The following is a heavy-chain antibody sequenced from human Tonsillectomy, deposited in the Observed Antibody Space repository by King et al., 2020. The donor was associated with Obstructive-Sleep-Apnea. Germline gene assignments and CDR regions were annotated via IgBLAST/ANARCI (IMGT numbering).Heavy chain of an antibody. CDR3: ARGEVTNDY. J-gene: IGHJ4*02. D-gene: IGHD4-17*01. Sequence: QLVQSGAEVKKPGSSVKVSFKASGGTFSSYAISWVRQAPGQGLEWMGGIIPILGIANYSQKFQGRVTITADKSTSSAYMALSSLRSEDTAVYYCARGEVTNDYWGQGTLVTVSS. V-gene: IGHV1-69*04. CDR1: GGTFSSYA. CDR2: IIPILGIA.